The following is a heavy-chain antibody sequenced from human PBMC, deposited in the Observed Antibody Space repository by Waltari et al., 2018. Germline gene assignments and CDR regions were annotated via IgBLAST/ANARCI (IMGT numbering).Heavy chain of an antibody. Sequence: QVQLVQSGAELKKPGSSVKVSCKASGGSFSTYAITWVRPAPGQGLEWMGGIIPMFGTANYAQKIQERVTIITDESMTTAYMELSSLTSEDTAVYYCARGGLYGQQLLESAFEIWGQGTKVTVSS. V-gene: IGHV1-69*05. CDR2: IIPMFGTA. J-gene: IGHJ3*02. CDR3: ARGGLYGQQLLESAFEI. CDR1: GGSFSTYA. D-gene: IGHD6-13*01.